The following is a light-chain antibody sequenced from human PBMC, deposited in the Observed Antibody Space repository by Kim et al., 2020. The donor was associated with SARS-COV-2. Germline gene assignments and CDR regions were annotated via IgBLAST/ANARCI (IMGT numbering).Light chain of an antibody. CDR1: QSISSS. J-gene: IGKJ1*01. Sequence: ASVGDRVTSACRASQSISSSLAWYQQKPETAPKLLIYEASSLEDGVPSRFSGRGSGTDFTLTISSLQPDDFATYFCQQYHDYSMTFGQGTKVDIK. CDR2: EAS. CDR3: QQYHDYSMT. V-gene: IGKV1-5*03.